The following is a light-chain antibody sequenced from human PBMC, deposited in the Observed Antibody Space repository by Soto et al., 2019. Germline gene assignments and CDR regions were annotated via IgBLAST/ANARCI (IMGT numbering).Light chain of an antibody. Sequence: EVVMTQSPATVSVSPGERTSLSCRASQSIGTNLGWYQQKPGQAPRLLISKTSTRATGVPARFSGSASGTEFTLTISSLQSEDIAVYYCQQYAGWPLTFGGGTKVDIK. V-gene: IGKV3-15*01. J-gene: IGKJ4*01. CDR3: QQYAGWPLT. CDR1: QSIGTN. CDR2: KTS.